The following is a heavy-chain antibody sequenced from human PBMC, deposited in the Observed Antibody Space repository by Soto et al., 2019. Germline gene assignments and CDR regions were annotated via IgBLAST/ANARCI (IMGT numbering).Heavy chain of an antibody. CDR3: AKGGVSRPDY. D-gene: IGHD3-10*01. CDR1: GFTFSSYA. V-gene: IGHV3-23*01. CDR2: VLSNGGST. J-gene: IGHJ4*02. Sequence: HPGGSLRLSCAASGFTFSSYAMTWVRQAPGKGLEWVSSVLSNGGSTYYADSVKGRFTISRDNSKNTLYLQMNSLCAEDTAVYYCAKGGVSRPDYWGQGSQVTVSS.